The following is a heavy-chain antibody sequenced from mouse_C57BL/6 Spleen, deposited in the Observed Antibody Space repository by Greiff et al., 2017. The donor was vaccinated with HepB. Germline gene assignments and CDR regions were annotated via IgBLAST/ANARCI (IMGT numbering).Heavy chain of an antibody. D-gene: IGHD1-1*01. V-gene: IGHV1-59*01. CDR2: IDPSDSYT. CDR3: ARSGSHYYGSAYFDY. Sequence: VQLQQPGAELVRPGTSVKLSCKASGYTFTSYWMHWVKQRPGQGLEWIGVIDPSDSYTNYNQKFKGKATLTVDTSSSTAYMQLSSLTSEDSAVYYCARSGSHYYGSAYFDYWGQGTTLTVSS. CDR1: GYTFTSYW. J-gene: IGHJ2*01.